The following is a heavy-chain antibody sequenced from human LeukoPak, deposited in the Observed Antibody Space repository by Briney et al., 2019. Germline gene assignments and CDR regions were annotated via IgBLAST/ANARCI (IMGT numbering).Heavy chain of an antibody. CDR3: ATYSSLNRREFQY. D-gene: IGHD3-22*01. V-gene: IGHV3-7*01. J-gene: IGHJ1*01. CDR1: GFTFDDYG. Sequence: GGSLRLSCAASGFTFDDYGMSWVRQAPGKGLEWVANIKQDGSEKYYVDSVKGRFTISRDNAKNSLYLQMNSLRAEDTAVYYCATYSSLNRREFQYWGQGTLLTVSS. CDR2: IKQDGSEK.